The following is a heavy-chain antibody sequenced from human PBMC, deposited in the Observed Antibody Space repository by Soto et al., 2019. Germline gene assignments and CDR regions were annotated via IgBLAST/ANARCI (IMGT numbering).Heavy chain of an antibody. Sequence: GSLRLSCVTSGFTFSSYGMQWVRQAPGKGLEWLAIIRYDGSNKYYGDSVKGRFTISRDNSNNTLYLEMNNLRAEDTAVYYCARDRTFYGSGSKGMDFWGQGTTVTVSS. CDR2: IRYDGSNK. CDR3: ARDRTFYGSGSKGMDF. V-gene: IGHV3-30*02. D-gene: IGHD3-10*01. CDR1: GFTFSSYG. J-gene: IGHJ6*02.